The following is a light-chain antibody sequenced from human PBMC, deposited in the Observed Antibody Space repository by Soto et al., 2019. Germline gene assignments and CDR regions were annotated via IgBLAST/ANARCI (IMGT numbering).Light chain of an antibody. V-gene: IGKV3-11*01. CDR3: QQRSNWGFT. CDR1: QSVSSY. Sequence: IVLTQSPATLSLSPGERATLSCRASQSVSSYLAWYQQKPGQAPRLLIYDASNRATGIPARFSGSGSGTDFTLTISSLEPEDFAVYYCQQRSNWGFTFGPGNKVDIK. J-gene: IGKJ3*01. CDR2: DAS.